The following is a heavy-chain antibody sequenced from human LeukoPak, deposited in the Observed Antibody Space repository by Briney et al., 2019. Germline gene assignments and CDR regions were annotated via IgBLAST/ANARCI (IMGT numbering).Heavy chain of an antibody. D-gene: IGHD3-22*01. Sequence: PSETLSLTCTVSGVSISSSSYYWGWIRQPPGKGLEWIGSIYYSGSTYYNPSLKSRVTISVDTSKNQFSLKLSSVTAADTAVYYCARGLGSRRWLLLSYFDYWGQGTLVTVSS. J-gene: IGHJ4*02. CDR2: IYYSGST. CDR3: ARGLGSRRWLLLSYFDY. V-gene: IGHV4-39*01. CDR1: GVSISSSSYY.